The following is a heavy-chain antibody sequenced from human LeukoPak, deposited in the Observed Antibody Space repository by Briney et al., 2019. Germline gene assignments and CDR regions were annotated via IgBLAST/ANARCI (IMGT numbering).Heavy chain of an antibody. CDR2: IYTSGST. Sequence: SQTLSLTCTVSGGSISSGSYYWSWIRQPAGKGLEWIGRIYTSGSTNYNPSLKSRVTISVDTSKNQFSLKLSPVTAADTAVYYCARGSPLWFGELLSWWFDPWGQGTLVTVSS. CDR3: ARGSPLWFGELLSWWFDP. CDR1: GGSISSGSYY. D-gene: IGHD3-10*01. J-gene: IGHJ5*02. V-gene: IGHV4-61*02.